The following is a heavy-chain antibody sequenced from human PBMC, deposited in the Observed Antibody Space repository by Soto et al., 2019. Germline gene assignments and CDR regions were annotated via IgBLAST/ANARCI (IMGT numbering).Heavy chain of an antibody. J-gene: IGHJ4*02. CDR1: GGSMGSYF. V-gene: IGHV4-59*12. CDR2: ISDSGST. Sequence: PSETLSLTCTVSGGSMGSYFWSWIRQPPGRGLEWIGYISDSGSTNYKTSLKSRVTISVDTSKNQFSLKVTSVTAADTAVYYCARGGSSSWYGFYFFDNWGPGTLVTVSS. D-gene: IGHD6-13*01. CDR3: ARGGSSSWYGFYFFDN.